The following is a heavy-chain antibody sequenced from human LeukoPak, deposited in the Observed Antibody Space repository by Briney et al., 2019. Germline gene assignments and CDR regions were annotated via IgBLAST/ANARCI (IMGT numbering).Heavy chain of an antibody. J-gene: IGHJ4*01. Sequence: GGSLRLSCAASGFMFSSFWMGWVRQTPGKGLEWVANIKQDGSGETYVDSVKGRFTISRDNAKNSLYLQMNSLRAEDTSVYYCTRGGGGLWGQGTLVTVSS. CDR1: GFMFSSFW. D-gene: IGHD2-15*01. CDR2: IKQDGSGE. CDR3: TRGGGGL. V-gene: IGHV3-7*01.